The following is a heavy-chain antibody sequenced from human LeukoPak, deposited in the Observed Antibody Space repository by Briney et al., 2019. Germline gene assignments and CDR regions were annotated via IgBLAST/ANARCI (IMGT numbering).Heavy chain of an antibody. CDR3: ARRDDSSGYYWSGYFDY. CDR1: GGSFSGYY. V-gene: IGHV4-34*01. CDR2: INHSGST. D-gene: IGHD3-22*01. Sequence: PSETLSLTCAVYGGSFSGYYWSWIRQPPGKGLEWIGEINHSGSTNYNPSLKSRVTISVDTSKNQFSLKLSSVTAADTAVYYCARRDDSSGYYWSGYFDYWGQGTLVTVSS. J-gene: IGHJ4*02.